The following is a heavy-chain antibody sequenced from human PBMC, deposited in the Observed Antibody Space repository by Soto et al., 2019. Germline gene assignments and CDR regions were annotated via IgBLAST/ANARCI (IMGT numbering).Heavy chain of an antibody. J-gene: IGHJ6*03. V-gene: IGHV1-2*04. CDR1: ADTFNDYY. CDR3: ARESGGAPATLDSYFFYVDV. D-gene: IGHD1-26*01. Sequence: QVQLVQSGAEVKKPGASVTVSCRSSADTFNDYYIHWVRQAPGQGLEWMGWINPNGGVTNYAQKVQGWVSMTRDTSLRAVYMQLSRLRSADTAVYYCARESGGAPATLDSYFFYVDVWGTGTTVTVSS. CDR2: INPNGGVT.